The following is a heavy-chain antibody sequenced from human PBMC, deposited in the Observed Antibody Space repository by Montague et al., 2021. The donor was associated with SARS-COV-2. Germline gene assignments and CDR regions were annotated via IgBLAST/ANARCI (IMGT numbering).Heavy chain of an antibody. D-gene: IGHD2-8*01. CDR2: INHSGST. V-gene: IGHV4-34*01. J-gene: IGHJ4*02. CDR3: ARANGYYLDY. Sequence: SETLSLTCAVSGGSFSGYYWSWIRQPPGKGLEWIGEINHSGSTNYNPSLKSRVTISVDTSKNQFSLKLSSVTAADTAVYYCARANGYYLDYWGQGTLVTVSS. CDR1: GGSFSGYY.